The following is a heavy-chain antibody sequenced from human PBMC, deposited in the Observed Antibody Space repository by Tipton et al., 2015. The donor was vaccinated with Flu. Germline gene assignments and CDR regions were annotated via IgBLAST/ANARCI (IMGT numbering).Heavy chain of an antibody. CDR1: GGSFSGYY. CDR2: INHSGST. CDR3: ARVGSAAAGTN. J-gene: IGHJ4*02. Sequence: TLSLTCAVYGGSFSGYYWSWIRQPPGKGLEWIGEINHSGSTNYNPSLKNRVTISVDTSKNQFSLKLSSVTAADTAVYYCARVGSAAAGTNWGQGTLVTVSS. D-gene: IGHD6-13*01. V-gene: IGHV4-34*01.